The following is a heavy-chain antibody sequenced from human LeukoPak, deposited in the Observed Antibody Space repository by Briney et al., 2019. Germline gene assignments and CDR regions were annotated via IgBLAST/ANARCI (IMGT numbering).Heavy chain of an antibody. V-gene: IGHV4-34*01. CDR2: INHSGST. CDR1: GGSFSGYY. Sequence: PSETLSLTCALYGGSFSGYYWSWIRQPPGKGLEWIGEINHSGSTNYNPSLKSRVTISVDTSKNQFSLKLSSVTAADTAVYYCATPGRLGYSSSWYNYWGQGTLVTVSS. D-gene: IGHD6-13*01. CDR3: ATPGRLGYSSSWYNY. J-gene: IGHJ4*02.